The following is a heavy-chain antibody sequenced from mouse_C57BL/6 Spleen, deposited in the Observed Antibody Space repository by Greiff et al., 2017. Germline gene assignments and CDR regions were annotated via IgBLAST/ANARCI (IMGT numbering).Heavy chain of an antibody. J-gene: IGHJ2*01. CDR2: IDPETGGT. V-gene: IGHV1-15*01. CDR1: GYTFTDYE. D-gene: IGHD1-1*01. CDR3: TRYPYYYSSSPYYFDY. Sequence: QVQLQESGAELVRPGASVTLSCKASGYTFTDYEMHWVKQTPVHGLDWIGAIDPETGGTAYTQKFKGKDILTADTSSSTAYMELRSLTSEYSALYYCTRYPYYYSSSPYYFDYWGQGTTLTVSS.